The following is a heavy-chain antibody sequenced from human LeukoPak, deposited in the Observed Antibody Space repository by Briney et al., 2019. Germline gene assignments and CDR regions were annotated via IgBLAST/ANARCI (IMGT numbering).Heavy chain of an antibody. J-gene: IGHJ4*02. CDR3: ARWEGNGYYFDY. V-gene: IGHV3-7*01. D-gene: IGHD3-22*01. CDR2: IKQDGSEE. CDR1: GFTFSSFW. Sequence: GGSLRLSCAASGFTFSSFWMSWVRPAPGKGLDWVANIKQDGSEEYYVDSVKGRFTISRDNAKNPLYLQMNSLRAEDTAVYYCARWEGNGYYFDYRGQGTLVTVSS.